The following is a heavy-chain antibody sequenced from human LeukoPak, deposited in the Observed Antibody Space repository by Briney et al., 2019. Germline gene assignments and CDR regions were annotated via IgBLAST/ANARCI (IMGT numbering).Heavy chain of an antibody. Sequence: SETLSLTCTVSGGSLSSYYWSWIRQPPGEGREWIGYIYYSGSTNYDPSLKSRVTISVDTSKNQFSLKLSSVTAADTAVYYCARLSPLTGAYYYMDVWGKGTTVTVSS. J-gene: IGHJ6*03. CDR1: GGSLSSYY. V-gene: IGHV4-59*01. CDR2: IYYSGST. D-gene: IGHD7-27*01. CDR3: ARLSPLTGAYYYMDV.